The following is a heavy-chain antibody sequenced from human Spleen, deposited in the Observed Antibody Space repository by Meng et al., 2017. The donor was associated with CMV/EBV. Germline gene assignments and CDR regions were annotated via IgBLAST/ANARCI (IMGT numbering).Heavy chain of an antibody. V-gene: IGHV1-2*02. J-gene: IGHJ4*02. CDR3: ARDIWYLGY. CDR1: GGTFSSYA. D-gene: IGHD4-23*01. Sequence: KVSCKASGGTFSSYAISWVRQAPGQGLEWMGWINPNSGGTNYAQNFQGRVTMTGDTSISTVYMELGRLRSDDTAVYYCARDIWYLGYWGQGTLVTVSS. CDR2: INPNSGGT.